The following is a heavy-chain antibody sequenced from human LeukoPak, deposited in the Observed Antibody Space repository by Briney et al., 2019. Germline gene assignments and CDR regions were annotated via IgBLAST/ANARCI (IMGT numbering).Heavy chain of an antibody. D-gene: IGHD1-7*01. CDR2: IIPIFGTA. Sequence: GASVKVSCKASGGTFISYAISWVRQAPGQGLEWMGGIIPIFGTANYAQKFQGRVTITADESTSTAYMELSSLRSEDTAVYYCARDGITGTTHGMDVWGQGTTVTVSS. J-gene: IGHJ6*02. CDR1: GGTFISYA. V-gene: IGHV1-69*13. CDR3: ARDGITGTTHGMDV.